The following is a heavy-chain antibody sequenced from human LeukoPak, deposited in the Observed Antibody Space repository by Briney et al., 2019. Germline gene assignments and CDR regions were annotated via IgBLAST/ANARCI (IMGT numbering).Heavy chain of an antibody. CDR2: IKSKTDGGTT. CDR3: TTEPLYYYDSSGYYYFDY. CDR1: GFTFSNAW. Sequence: PGGSLRLSCAASGFTFSNAWMSWVRQAPGKGLEWVGRIKSKTDGGTTDYAAPVKGGFTISRDDSKNTLYLQMNSLKTEDTAVYYCTTEPLYYYDSSGYYYFDYWGQGTLVTVSS. V-gene: IGHV3-15*01. D-gene: IGHD3-22*01. J-gene: IGHJ4*02.